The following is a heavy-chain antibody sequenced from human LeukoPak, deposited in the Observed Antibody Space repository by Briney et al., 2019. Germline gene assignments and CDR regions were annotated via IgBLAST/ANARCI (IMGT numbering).Heavy chain of an antibody. CDR1: EFPFSNYG. J-gene: IGHJ4*02. Sequence: GGSLRLSCAASEFPFSNYGMSWVRQAPGKGLEWVSRISTSGGSTCYAGSVKGRFTISRDNSKNTLYLQMNSLRAEDTAVYYCARRAGAYSHPYDYWGQGTLVTVSS. CDR3: ARRAGAYSHPYDY. V-gene: IGHV3-23*01. D-gene: IGHD4/OR15-4a*01. CDR2: ISTSGGST.